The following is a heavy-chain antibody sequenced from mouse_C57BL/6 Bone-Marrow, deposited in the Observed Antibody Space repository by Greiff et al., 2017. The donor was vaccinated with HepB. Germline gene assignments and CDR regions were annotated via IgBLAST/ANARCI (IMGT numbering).Heavy chain of an antibody. J-gene: IGHJ3*01. CDR1: GYTFTSYW. V-gene: IGHV1-53*01. D-gene: IGHD2-2*01. CDR3: ARDRAYGYPFAY. CDR2: INPSNGGT. Sequence: QVQLQQPGTELVKPGASVKLSCKASGYTFTSYWMHWVKQRPGQGLEWIGNINPSNGGTNYNEKFKSKATLTVDKSSSTAYMQLSSLTSEDSAVDYCARDRAYGYPFAYWGQGTLVTVSA.